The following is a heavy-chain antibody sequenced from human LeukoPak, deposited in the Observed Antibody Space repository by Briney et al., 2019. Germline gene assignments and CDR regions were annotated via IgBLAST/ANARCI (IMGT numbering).Heavy chain of an antibody. D-gene: IGHD3-10*01. Sequence: SETLSLTCTVSGGSISTDYWSWIRQPPGKGLEWIGYIYYSGNTNYNPSLKSRVTISVDTSKNQFSLKLSSVTAADTAVYYCARGGRFGESSLLGYWGQGTLVTASS. CDR3: ARGGRFGESSLLGY. J-gene: IGHJ4*02. CDR2: IYYSGNT. V-gene: IGHV4-59*01. CDR1: GGSISTDY.